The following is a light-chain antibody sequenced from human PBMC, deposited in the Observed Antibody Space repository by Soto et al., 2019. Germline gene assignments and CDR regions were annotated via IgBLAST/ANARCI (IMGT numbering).Light chain of an antibody. CDR2: DVT. Sequence: QSALTQPRSVSGSPGQSVAISCTGTSSDVGGYNYVSWYQHYPGKAPKLMIYDVTKRPSGVSDRFSGSKSGNTASLTISGLQAEDEADYYCCSYAGSPLYVFGTGTKVTVL. CDR1: SSDVGGYNY. CDR3: CSYAGSPLYV. J-gene: IGLJ1*01. V-gene: IGLV2-11*01.